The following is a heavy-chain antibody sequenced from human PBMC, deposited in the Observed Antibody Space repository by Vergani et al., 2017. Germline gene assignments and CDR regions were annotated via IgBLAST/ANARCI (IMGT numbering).Heavy chain of an antibody. Sequence: QITLKESGPTLLKPPQTLTLTCTFSGSSLNTRGVSVAWIRQPPGKALEWLALIYWNDDQHYSRSLNNRVTITKDTSKNQVVLTMTNMDYVDTGTYYCVYRKTGCGTTGCFYPFYYYYYMDVWGKGTTVTVSS. CDR1: GSSLNTRGVS. CDR2: IYWNDDQ. CDR3: VYRKTGCGTTGCFYPFYYYYYMDV. D-gene: IGHD1-7*01. V-gene: IGHV2-5*04. J-gene: IGHJ6*03.